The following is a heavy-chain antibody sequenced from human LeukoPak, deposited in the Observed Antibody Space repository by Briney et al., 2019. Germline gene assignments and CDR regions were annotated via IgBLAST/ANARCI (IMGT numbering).Heavy chain of an antibody. D-gene: IGHD6-19*01. CDR1: GGSISSSSYY. CDR3: ARESPSDSGWYTFFDY. V-gene: IGHV4-39*07. CDR2: IYHSGSI. J-gene: IGHJ4*02. Sequence: SETLSLTCTVSGGSISSSSYYWGWIRQPPGKGLEWIGSIYHSGSIYYNPSLKSRVTISVDTSKNQFSLKLSSVTAADTAVYYCARESPSDSGWYTFFDYWGQGTLVTVSS.